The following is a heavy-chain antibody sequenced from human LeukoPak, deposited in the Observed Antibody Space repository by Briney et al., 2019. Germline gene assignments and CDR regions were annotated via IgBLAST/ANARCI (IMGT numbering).Heavy chain of an antibody. V-gene: IGHV4-59*08. Sequence: SGTLCLTCAASGGSISSYYWSWIRQPPGKGLEWIGDIYYSGSTNYNPSLKSRVTISGDTSKNQLSLKLSTVTAADTAVYYCARTTLSGSYFDYWGQGTLVTASS. CDR2: IYYSGST. CDR1: GGSISSYY. J-gene: IGHJ4*02. CDR3: ARTTLSGSYFDY. D-gene: IGHD1-26*01.